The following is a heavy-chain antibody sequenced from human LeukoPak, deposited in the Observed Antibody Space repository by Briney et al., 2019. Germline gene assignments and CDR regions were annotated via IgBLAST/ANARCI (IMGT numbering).Heavy chain of an antibody. CDR2: IYRSGNT. V-gene: IGHV4-38-2*01. D-gene: IGHD2-21*02. CDR3: ATRQVVTASIDY. CDR1: GSSISSAYY. J-gene: IGHJ4*02. Sequence: SETLSLTCAVSGSSISSAYYWGWIRQPPGKGLEWIGSIYRSGNTYYNPSLKSPVTISLDTSKNQFSLKLSSVTAADTAVYYCATRQVVTASIDYWGQGTLVTVSS.